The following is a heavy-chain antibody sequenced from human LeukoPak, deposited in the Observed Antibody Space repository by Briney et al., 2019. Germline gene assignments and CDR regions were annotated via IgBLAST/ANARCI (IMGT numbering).Heavy chain of an antibody. CDR3: ARDHGVLLWFGELLDHDAFDI. V-gene: IGHV4-4*07. D-gene: IGHD3-10*01. J-gene: IGHJ3*02. Sequence: PSETLSLTCTVSGGSISSYYWSWIRQPAGKGLEWIGRIYTIGSTNYNPSLKSRVTMSVDTSKNQFSLKLSSVTAADTAVYYCARDHGVLLWFGELLDHDAFDIWGQGTMVTVSS. CDR2: IYTIGST. CDR1: GGSISSYY.